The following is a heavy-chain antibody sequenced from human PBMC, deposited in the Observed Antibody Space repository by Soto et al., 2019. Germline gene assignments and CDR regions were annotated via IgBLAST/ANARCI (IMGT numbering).Heavy chain of an antibody. CDR1: GFRLSDLA. V-gene: IGHV1-24*01. Sequence: VAAVKVSCKVSGFRLSDLAVHWVRQTPGKGLEWMGGFETEDGERIYAQKFQGRVTMTEDTSTHTAYMELRSLTSDDTAVYYCSVGRFYDYTWGQGPLVNVSS. D-gene: IGHD3-16*01. CDR3: SVGRFYDYT. J-gene: IGHJ4*02. CDR2: FETEDGER.